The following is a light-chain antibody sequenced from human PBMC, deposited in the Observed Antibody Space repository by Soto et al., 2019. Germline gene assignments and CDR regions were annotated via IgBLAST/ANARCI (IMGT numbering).Light chain of an antibody. Sequence: NFMLTQPHSVSESPGKTVTMSCTRSSGSIANNFVQCYQQRPGSSPTTVIYKDNQRPSGVPDRFSGSIDSSSNSASLSISGLKTEDEADYYCQSYDNNNHWVFGGVTKLTVL. CDR1: SGSIANNF. CDR3: QSYDNNNHWV. CDR2: KDN. J-gene: IGLJ3*02. V-gene: IGLV6-57*01.